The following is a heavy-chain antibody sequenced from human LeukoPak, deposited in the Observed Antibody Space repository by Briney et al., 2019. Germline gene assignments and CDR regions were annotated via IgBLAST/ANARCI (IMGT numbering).Heavy chain of an antibody. CDR3: ARDQDGPGPTIDY. CDR2: ITNDGRTT. Sequence: GGSLSLSCAASGFTFNTYWMHWVRQSPGKGPVWVSRITNDGRTTFYADSVKGRFTISRDNAKNTLYLQMNSLRGEDTAVYYCARDQDGPGPTIDYWGQGTLVTVSS. CDR1: GFTFNTYW. D-gene: IGHD1-14*01. V-gene: IGHV3-74*01. J-gene: IGHJ4*02.